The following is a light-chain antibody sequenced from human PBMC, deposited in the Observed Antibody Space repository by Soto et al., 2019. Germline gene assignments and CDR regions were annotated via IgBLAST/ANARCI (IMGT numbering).Light chain of an antibody. CDR2: DVS. CDR3: ISYTTSSPYV. Sequence: QSVLTQPASVSGSPGPSITISCTGTSSDVGGYNYVSWYQHHPGKAPKLIIFDVSNRPSGISNRFSGSKSGNTASLTISGLQAEEEADYYCISYTTSSPYVFGTGTKVTVL. CDR1: SSDVGGYNY. J-gene: IGLJ1*01. V-gene: IGLV2-14*03.